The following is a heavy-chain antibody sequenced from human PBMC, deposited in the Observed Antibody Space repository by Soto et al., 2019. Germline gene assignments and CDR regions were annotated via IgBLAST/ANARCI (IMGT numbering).Heavy chain of an antibody. Sequence: GGSLRLSCTASGFTFSGYAMSWVRQAPGKGLEWVSAISGSGGSTYYADSVRGRFTTPRANNKHSLHQQMTSPSADTTAVYYWTKCASGWYKTFDYWGQGILVTVSS. J-gene: IGHJ4*02. V-gene: IGHV3-23*01. CDR3: TKCASGWYKTFDY. CDR1: GFTFSGYA. CDR2: ISGSGGST. D-gene: IGHD6-19*01.